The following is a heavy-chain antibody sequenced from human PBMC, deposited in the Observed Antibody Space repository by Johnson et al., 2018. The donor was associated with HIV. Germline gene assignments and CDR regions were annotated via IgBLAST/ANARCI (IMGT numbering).Heavy chain of an antibody. D-gene: IGHD5-12*01. CDR1: GFTFDDYT. J-gene: IGHJ3*01. CDR2: ISWDGGST. CDR3: ARDNIGATADDAFDV. Sequence: VQLVESGGVVVQPGGSLRLSCAASGFTFDDYTMHWVRQAPGKGLEWVSLISWDGGSTYYADSVKGRFTISRDNSKNSLYLQMNSLRTEDTALYYCARDNIGATADDAFDVWGQGTMVTVSS. V-gene: IGHV3-43*01.